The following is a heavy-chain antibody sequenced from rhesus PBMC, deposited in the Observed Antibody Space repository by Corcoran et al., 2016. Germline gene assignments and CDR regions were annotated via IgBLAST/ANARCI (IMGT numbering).Heavy chain of an antibody. D-gene: IGHD6-25*01. V-gene: IGHV4-147*01. CDR3: AREAAGTRSDRFDV. CDR2: ISGGSGST. CDR1: GASISSNY. Sequence: QVQLQESGPGLVKPSETLPLTCAVSGASISSNYCTWIRQPPGKGLEWIGYISGGSGSTTYNPSLMSRVTISKDTSKNQFSLKLNSVTAADTAVYYCAREAAGTRSDRFDVWGAGVLVSVSS. J-gene: IGHJ5-1*01.